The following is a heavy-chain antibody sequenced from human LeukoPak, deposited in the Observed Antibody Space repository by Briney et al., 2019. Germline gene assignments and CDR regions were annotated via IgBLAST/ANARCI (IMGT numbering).Heavy chain of an antibody. CDR2: TYYRSKWYN. Sequence: SQTLSLTCAISGDSVSSNSAIWNWTRQSPSRGLEWLGRTYYRSKWYNDYAVSVKSRITINPDTSKNQFSLQVNSVTPEDTAVYYCARGAFKSGFDIWGQGTMVTVSS. CDR1: GDSVSSNSAI. V-gene: IGHV6-1*01. CDR3: ARGAFKSGFDI. J-gene: IGHJ3*02.